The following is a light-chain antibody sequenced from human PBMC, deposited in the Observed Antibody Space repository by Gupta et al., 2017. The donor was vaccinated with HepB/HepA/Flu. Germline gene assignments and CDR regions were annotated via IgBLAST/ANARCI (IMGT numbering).Light chain of an antibody. Sequence: EIVLTQSPVTLSLSPGERATLSCRASQSVRSSYLAWYQQKPGQAPRLLIYGGSSRATGVPDRFSGSGSGTEFTLTISRLEPEDFAVYYCQQDRSSPVTFGHGTKVDIK. CDR3: QQDRSSPVT. J-gene: IGKJ3*01. CDR2: GGS. V-gene: IGKV3-20*01. CDR1: QSVRSSY.